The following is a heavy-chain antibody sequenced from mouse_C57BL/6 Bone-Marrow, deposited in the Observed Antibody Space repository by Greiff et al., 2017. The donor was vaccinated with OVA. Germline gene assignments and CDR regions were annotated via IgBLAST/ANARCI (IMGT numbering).Heavy chain of an antibody. D-gene: IGHD1-2*01. CDR3: ARRPITSGTSMDY. Sequence: VQLQQSVAELVRPGASVKLSCTASGFNIKNTYMHWVKQRPEQGLEWIGRIDPANGNTKYAPKFQGKATLTADTSSTTAYMQLSSLTSEDSAVYYCARRPITSGTSMDYWGQGTTVTVSS. V-gene: IGHV14-3*01. CDR2: IDPANGNT. CDR1: GFNIKNTY. J-gene: IGHJ4*01.